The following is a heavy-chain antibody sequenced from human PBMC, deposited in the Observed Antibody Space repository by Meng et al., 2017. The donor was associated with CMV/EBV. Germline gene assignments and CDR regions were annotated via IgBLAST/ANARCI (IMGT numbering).Heavy chain of an antibody. CDR3: ASRPGYCSSTSCYRRSHFDY. CDR2: IYYSGST. J-gene: IGHJ4*02. CDR1: GGSISSSSYY. V-gene: IGHV4-39*07. D-gene: IGHD2-2*01. Sequence: SCTVSGGSISSSSYYWGWIRQPPGKGLEWIGSIYYSGSTYYNPSLKSRVTISVDTSKNQFSLKLSSVTAADTAVYYCASRPGYCSSTSCYRRSHFDYWGQGTLVTVSS.